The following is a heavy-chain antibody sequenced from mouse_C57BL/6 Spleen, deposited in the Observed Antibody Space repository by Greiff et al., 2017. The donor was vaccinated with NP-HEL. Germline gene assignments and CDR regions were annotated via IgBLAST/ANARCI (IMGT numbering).Heavy chain of an antibody. J-gene: IGHJ2*01. CDR3: ARGDGLRPYFDD. V-gene: IGHV1-50*01. CDR1: GYTFTSYW. CDR2: IDPSDSYT. D-gene: IGHD2-4*01. Sequence: QVQLQQPGAELVKPGASVKLSCKASGYTFTSYWMQWVKQRPGQGLEWIGEIDPSDSYTNYNQKFKGKATLTVDTSSSTAYMQLSSLTSEDSAVYYCARGDGLRPYFDDWGQGTTLTVSS.